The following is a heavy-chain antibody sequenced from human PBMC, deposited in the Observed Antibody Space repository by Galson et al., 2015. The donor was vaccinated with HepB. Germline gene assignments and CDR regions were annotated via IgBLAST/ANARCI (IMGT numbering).Heavy chain of an antibody. Sequence: PRLSCAAFGFTFSNYWMSWVRQAPGKGLEWVANIKRVGSEIYYLDSVKGRFTISRDNAKNSLYLQMNSLRAEDTAVYYCARFGDWPKYYFDYWGQGALVTVSS. CDR2: IKRVGSEI. V-gene: IGHV3-7*01. J-gene: IGHJ4*02. D-gene: IGHD2-21*02. CDR1: GFTFSNYW. CDR3: ARFGDWPKYYFDY.